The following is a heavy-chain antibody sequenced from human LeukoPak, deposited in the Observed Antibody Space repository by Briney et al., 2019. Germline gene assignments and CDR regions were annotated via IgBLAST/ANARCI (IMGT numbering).Heavy chain of an antibody. D-gene: IGHD5-12*01. CDR1: GFTFSSYG. J-gene: IGHJ4*02. CDR3: ARDAAPKWGYSGYDPQPFDY. V-gene: IGHV3-33*01. CDR2: IWYDGSNK. Sequence: GGSLRLSCAASGFTFSSYGMHWVRQAPGNGLEWVAVIWYDGSNKYCADSVKGRFTISRDNSKNTLYLQMNSLRAEDTAVYYCARDAAPKWGYSGYDPQPFDYWGQGTLVTVSS.